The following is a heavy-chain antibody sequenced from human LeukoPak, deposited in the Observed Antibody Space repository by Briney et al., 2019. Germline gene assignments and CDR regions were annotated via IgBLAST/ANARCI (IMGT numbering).Heavy chain of an antibody. CDR3: AKNGDRGAYCSGGSCYPYYYYNMDV. D-gene: IGHD2-15*01. Sequence: GSLRLSCAASGFTFSSFGMSWVRQAPGKGLEWVSAISSTGGTAYYADSVKGRFTISRDNSKNTLYLQMNSLRAEDTAIYYCAKNGDRGAYCSGGSCYPYYYYNMDVWGKGTTVTISS. CDR1: GFTFSSFG. CDR2: ISSTGGTA. J-gene: IGHJ6*03. V-gene: IGHV3-23*01.